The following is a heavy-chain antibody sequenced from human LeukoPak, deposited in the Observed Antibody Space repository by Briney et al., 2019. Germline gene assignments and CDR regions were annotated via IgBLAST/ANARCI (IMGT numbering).Heavy chain of an antibody. CDR3: ARDVTAKGAGYYYYYMDV. J-gene: IGHJ6*03. V-gene: IGHV3-48*04. D-gene: IGHD1-14*01. CDR2: ISSSRSTI. CDR1: GFTFSSYS. Sequence: GGSLRLSCAASGFTFSSYSMNWVRQAPGKGLEWVSYISSSRSTIYYADSVKGRFTISRDNAKNSLYLQMNSLRAEDAAVYYCARDVTAKGAGYYYYYMDVWGKGTTVTVSS.